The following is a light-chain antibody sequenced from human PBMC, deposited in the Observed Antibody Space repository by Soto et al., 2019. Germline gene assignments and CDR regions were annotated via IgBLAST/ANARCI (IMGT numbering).Light chain of an antibody. CDR1: SGYSTYA. CDR2: INHDGTH. V-gene: IGLV4-69*01. CDR3: QSLGTGIQV. Sequence: QSVLTQSPSASASLGASVKLTCTLSSGYSTYANAWHQQQSEKGPRFLMKINHDGTHSKGDGFFDRFSGSSSGAERHLTISSLQSEDEADYYCQSLGTGIQVFGGGTKLTVL. J-gene: IGLJ3*02.